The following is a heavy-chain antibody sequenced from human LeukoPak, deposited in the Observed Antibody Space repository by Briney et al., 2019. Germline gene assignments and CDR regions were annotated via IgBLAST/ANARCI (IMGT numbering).Heavy chain of an antibody. CDR2: IIPMIGIT. V-gene: IGHV1-69*04. CDR3: ARLTDYLVDSVIGY. D-gene: IGHD1-14*01. Sequence: SVKVSFKASGGTFNRYALSWVRQAPGQGLEWMGRIIPMIGITNYAQSFQGRVTITADKTTSTAYMELSSLRAEDTAVYYCARLTDYLVDSVIGYWGQGTLITVSS. CDR1: GGTFNRYA. J-gene: IGHJ1*01.